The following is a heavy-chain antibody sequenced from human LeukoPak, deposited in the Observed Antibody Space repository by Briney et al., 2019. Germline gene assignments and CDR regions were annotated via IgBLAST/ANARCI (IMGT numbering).Heavy chain of an antibody. D-gene: IGHD6-19*01. CDR1: GCTFCIFA. CDR2: ISASVGST. J-gene: IGHJ4*02. V-gene: IGHV3-23*01. Sequence: GGSLTLSCAASGCTFCIFAMSGVRRATGGGREWVSSISASVGSTYYADSVKGRFTISRDNYKNTLYLQMNSLRAEDTAVYYCAKKTGYSTGWYDYWGQGTLVTVSS. CDR3: AKKTGYSTGWYDY.